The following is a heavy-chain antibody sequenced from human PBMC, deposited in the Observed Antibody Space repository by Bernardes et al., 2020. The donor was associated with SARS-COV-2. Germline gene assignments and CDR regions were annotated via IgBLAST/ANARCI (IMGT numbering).Heavy chain of an antibody. CDR2: ISGGGGST. CDR3: AKYISPGITDTFDY. J-gene: IGHJ4*02. Sequence: GGSLRLSCAASGFTFSSYGMSWVRQAPGEGLEWVSGISGGGGSTYYTDSVKGRFTISRDNSKNTLYLQMNSLRAEDTAIYYCAKYISPGITDTFDYWGKGTLVTVSS. V-gene: IGHV3-23*01. D-gene: IGHD1-20*01. CDR1: GFTFSSYG.